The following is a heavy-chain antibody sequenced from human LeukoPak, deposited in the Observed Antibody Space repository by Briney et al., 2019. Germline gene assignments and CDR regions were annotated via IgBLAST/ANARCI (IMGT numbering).Heavy chain of an antibody. Sequence: GGSLRLSCEASGLTFNSYWMSWVRQAPGKGLEWVANIKHDGTSKYYVDSVKGRFTISRDNAKNSLYLQMNSLRAEDTAVYYCATQRWATFDYWGQGALVTVSS. J-gene: IGHJ4*02. CDR2: IKHDGTSK. D-gene: IGHD1-26*01. CDR1: GLTFNSYW. CDR3: ATQRWATFDY. V-gene: IGHV3-7*01.